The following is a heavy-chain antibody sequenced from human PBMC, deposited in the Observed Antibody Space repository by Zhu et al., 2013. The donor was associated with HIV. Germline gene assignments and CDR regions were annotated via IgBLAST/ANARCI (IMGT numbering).Heavy chain of an antibody. Sequence: QVQLVQSGAEVKKPGSSVKVSCKASGGTFSSYAISWVRQAPGQGLEWMGGIIPIFGTANYAQKFQGRVTITADKSTSTAYMELSSLRSEDTAVYYCARVKADYDSSGTRAFDIWAKGQWSPSLQ. CDR3: ARVKADYDSSGTRAFDI. CDR1: GGTFSSYA. J-gene: IGHJ3*02. CDR2: IIPIFGTA. V-gene: IGHV1-69*06. D-gene: IGHD3-22*01.